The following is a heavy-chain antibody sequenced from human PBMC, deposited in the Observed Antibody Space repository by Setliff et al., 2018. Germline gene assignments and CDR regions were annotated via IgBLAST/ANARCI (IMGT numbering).Heavy chain of an antibody. CDR1: GFTVSSNY. D-gene: IGHD5-18*01. CDR3: ARDRTAMVTHYGMDV. CDR2: ISSSSSYI. Sequence: LRLSCAASGFTVSSNYMSWVRQAPGKGLEWVSSISSSSSYIYYADSVKGRFTISRDNAKNSLYLQMNSLRAEDTAVYYCARDRTAMVTHYGMDVWGQGTTVTVSS. V-gene: IGHV3-21*01. J-gene: IGHJ6*02.